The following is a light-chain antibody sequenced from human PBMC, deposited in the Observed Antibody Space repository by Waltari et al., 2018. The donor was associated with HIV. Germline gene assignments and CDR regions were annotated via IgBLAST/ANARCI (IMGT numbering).Light chain of an antibody. CDR2: LKSDGSH. CDR1: SGHSNYA. CDR3: QTWGTCIQEV. V-gene: IGLV4-69*01. Sequence: QLVLTQSPSDYASLGASVKLTCTMSSGHSNYAIAWHQQQPGKGPWYLMKLKSDGSHIKGGGTPDRFSGASSGAARYLTIASFQSEDEADYYCQTWGTCIQEVFGGWTKLTVL. J-gene: IGLJ3*02.